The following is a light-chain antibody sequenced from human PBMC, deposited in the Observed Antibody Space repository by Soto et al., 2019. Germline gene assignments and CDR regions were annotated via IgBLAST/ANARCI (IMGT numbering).Light chain of an antibody. CDR3: QQYDTSPS. J-gene: IGKJ1*01. CDR2: GAS. CDR1: ESVTSGY. V-gene: IGKV3-20*01. Sequence: EIVLTQSPGTLSLSAGERATLSCRASESVTSGYLVWYQQKPGETPTVLIYGASSRATGSPDSFSGSGSGTDFTLTISRLEPEDFAVYYCQQYDTSPSFGQGTKGEIK.